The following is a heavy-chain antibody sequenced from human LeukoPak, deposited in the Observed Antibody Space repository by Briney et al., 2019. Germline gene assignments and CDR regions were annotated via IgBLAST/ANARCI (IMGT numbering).Heavy chain of an antibody. J-gene: IGHJ4*02. V-gene: IGHV4-59*08. CDR2: IYYSGST. CDR1: GGSISSYY. Sequence: SDTLSLTCTVSGGSISSYYWSWIRQPPGKGLEWIGYIYYSGSTNYNPSLKSRVTISVDTSKNQFSLKLSSVTAADTAVYYCARLRRDSSSWTYYFDYWGQGTLVTVSS. D-gene: IGHD6-13*01. CDR3: ARLRRDSSSWTYYFDY.